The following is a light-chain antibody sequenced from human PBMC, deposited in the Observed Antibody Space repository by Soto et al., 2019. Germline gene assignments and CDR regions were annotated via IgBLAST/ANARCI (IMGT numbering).Light chain of an antibody. CDR2: AAS. J-gene: IGKJ4*01. V-gene: IGKV1-8*01. Sequence: AIRMTQSPSSFSASTGDRVTITCRASQGISSYLAWYQQKPGKAPKLLIYAASTLKSGVPARCSGSGSGTDFTLTISCLQSEEFATYDCQQYYSYPTFGGGTKVEIK. CDR1: QGISSY. CDR3: QQYYSYPT.